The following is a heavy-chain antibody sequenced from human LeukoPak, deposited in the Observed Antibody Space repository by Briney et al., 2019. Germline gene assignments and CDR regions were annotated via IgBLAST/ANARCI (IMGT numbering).Heavy chain of an antibody. Sequence: GGSLRLSCAASGFTFSSYAMNWVRQAPGKGLEWVSVISGSGGSTYYADSVKGRFTISGDNSKNTLYLQMNSLRAEDTAVYYCAKEMTTVPAGNFDYWGQGTLVTVSS. J-gene: IGHJ4*02. D-gene: IGHD4-17*01. CDR1: GFTFSSYA. V-gene: IGHV3-23*01. CDR3: AKEMTTVPAGNFDY. CDR2: ISGSGGST.